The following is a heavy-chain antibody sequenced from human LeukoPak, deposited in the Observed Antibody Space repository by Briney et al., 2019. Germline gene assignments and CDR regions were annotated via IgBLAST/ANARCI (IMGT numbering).Heavy chain of an antibody. J-gene: IGHJ6*03. CDR1: GFTFSSYA. V-gene: IGHV3-23*01. Sequence: GGSLRLSCAASGFTFSSYAMSWVRQAPGKGPEWVSAISGSGGSTYYADSVKGRFTISRDNSKNTLYLQMNSLRAEDTAVYYCAKAGADRNYHYYYMDVWGKGTTVTVSS. D-gene: IGHD3-10*01. CDR3: AKAGADRNYHYYYMDV. CDR2: ISGSGGST.